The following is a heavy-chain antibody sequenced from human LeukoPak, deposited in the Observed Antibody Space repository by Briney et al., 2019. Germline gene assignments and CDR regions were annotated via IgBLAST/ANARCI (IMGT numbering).Heavy chain of an antibody. D-gene: IGHD3-22*01. CDR3: ARGGERYYDSSGYYEFDY. CDR2: IYTSGST. V-gene: IGHV4-4*07. Sequence: SETLSLTRTGSGGSISSYYWSWIRQPAAKGLEWIGRIYTSGSTNYNPSLNSRVPMSVDPSKNQFSLKLSSVTAADTAVYYCARGGERYYDSSGYYEFDYWGQGTLVTVSS. CDR1: GGSISSYY. J-gene: IGHJ4*02.